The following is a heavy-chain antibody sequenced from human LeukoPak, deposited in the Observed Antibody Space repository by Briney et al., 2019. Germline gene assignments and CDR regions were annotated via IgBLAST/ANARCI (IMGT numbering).Heavy chain of an antibody. J-gene: IGHJ4*02. V-gene: IGHV3-15*01. CDR2: IKSKTNGGTT. CDR1: GFTFINAW. Sequence: GGSLRLSCAASGFTFINAWMSWVRQAPGKGLEWVGRIKSKTNGGTTDYAAPVKGRFTISRDNSKNTLYLQMNSLRAEDTAVYYCAKDLDGSSSLFASLQFDYWGQGTLVTVSS. CDR3: AKDLDGSSSLFASLQFDY. D-gene: IGHD6-6*01.